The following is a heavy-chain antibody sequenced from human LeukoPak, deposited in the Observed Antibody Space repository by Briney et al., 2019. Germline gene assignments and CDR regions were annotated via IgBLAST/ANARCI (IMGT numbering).Heavy chain of an antibody. D-gene: IGHD3-16*01. CDR1: GYTFTSYY. CDR2: INPSGGST. CDR3: ASPVGGRTPYAFDI. J-gene: IGHJ3*02. V-gene: IGHV1-46*01. Sequence: ASVKVSCKASGYTFTSYYTHWVRQAPGQGLEWMGIINPSGGSTSYAQKFQGRVTMTRDTSTSTVYMELSSLRSEDAAVYYCASPVGGRTPYAFDIWGQGTMVTVSS.